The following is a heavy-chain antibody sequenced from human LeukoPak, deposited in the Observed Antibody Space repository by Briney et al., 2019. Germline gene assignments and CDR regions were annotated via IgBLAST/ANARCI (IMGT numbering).Heavy chain of an antibody. J-gene: IGHJ5*02. V-gene: IGHV4-31*02. CDR3: ARGNGDYDILTGYYEGGYNWFDP. Sequence: PSETLSLTWTVSGGSISSGGYYWSWIRQHPGKGLEWIGYIYYSGSTYYNPSLKSRVTISVDTSKNQFSLKLSSVTAADTAVYYCARGNGDYDILTGYYEGGYNWFDPWGQGTLVTVSS. D-gene: IGHD3-9*01. CDR2: IYYSGST. CDR1: GGSISSGGYY.